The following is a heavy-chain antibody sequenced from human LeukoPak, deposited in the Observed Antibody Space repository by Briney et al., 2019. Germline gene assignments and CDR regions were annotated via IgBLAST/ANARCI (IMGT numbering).Heavy chain of an antibody. CDR1: GYTFTTYW. D-gene: IGHD4-17*01. Sequence: GESLKISCMASGYTFTTYWIGWVRQMPGKGLEWMGIVYPADSDTKYSPCFQGQVTISADKSISTAYLQWSSLKASDTAMYYCARPSYGASDYWGQGTLVTVSS. CDR2: VYPADSDT. J-gene: IGHJ4*02. V-gene: IGHV5-51*01. CDR3: ARPSYGASDY.